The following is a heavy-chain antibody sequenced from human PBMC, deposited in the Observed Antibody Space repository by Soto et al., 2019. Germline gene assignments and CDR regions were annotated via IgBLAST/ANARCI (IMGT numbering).Heavy chain of an antibody. Sequence: ASVKASCKASGDTITSYGISWVRQAPGQRRERRGWSSAYNGNTNYAQKHQGRVTMTTDTSTSPAYMELRSLRSDDTAVYYCARDAPLKYCSGGSCYFDAFDIWGQGTMVTVSS. CDR2: SSAYNGNT. V-gene: IGHV1-18*01. D-gene: IGHD2-15*01. J-gene: IGHJ3*02. CDR3: ARDAPLKYCSGGSCYFDAFDI. CDR1: GDTITSYG.